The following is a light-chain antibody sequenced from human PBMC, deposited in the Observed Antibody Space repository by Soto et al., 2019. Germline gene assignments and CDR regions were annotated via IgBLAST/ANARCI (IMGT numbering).Light chain of an antibody. J-gene: IGKJ1*01. V-gene: IGKV1-9*01. CDR1: QGISSY. Sequence: DIQLTQSPSFLSASVVDRVPITCRASQGISSYLAWYQKKPGKAPKLLMYAASRLQSGVPSRFSGSGSGTEFTLTISSLQPDDFATYYCQHYNSYSEAFGQGTKVDIK. CDR2: AAS. CDR3: QHYNSYSEA.